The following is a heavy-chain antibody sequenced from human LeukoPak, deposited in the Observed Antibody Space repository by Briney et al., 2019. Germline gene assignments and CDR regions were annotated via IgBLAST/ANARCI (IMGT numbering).Heavy chain of an antibody. CDR2: IRGSGGST. D-gene: IGHD2-2*01. V-gene: IGHV3-23*01. Sequence: PGGSLRLSCAASGFTFSTYAISWVRQAPGKGLEWVSAIRGSGGSTFYADSVRGRFTISRDNSKNTLYLQMNSLRAGDTAVYYCAKAAQPNRGYCSSNSCKYYYMDVWGKGTTVTVSS. CDR1: GFTFSTYA. J-gene: IGHJ6*03. CDR3: AKAAQPNRGYCSSNSCKYYYMDV.